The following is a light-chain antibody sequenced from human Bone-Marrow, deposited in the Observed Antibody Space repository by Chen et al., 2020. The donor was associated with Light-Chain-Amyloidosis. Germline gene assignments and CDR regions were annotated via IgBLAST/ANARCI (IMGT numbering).Light chain of an antibody. Sequence: EVVLTQSPATLSLSPGERATLSCRASESVSTSLVWYQHKPAQAPGLLIYDASKRATGIPARFSGSGSGTDFTLTISSLQPEDFAVYYCQQRSNWARITFGQGTRLEIK. CDR2: DAS. V-gene: IGKV3-11*01. J-gene: IGKJ5*01. CDR1: ESVSTS. CDR3: QQRSNWARIT.